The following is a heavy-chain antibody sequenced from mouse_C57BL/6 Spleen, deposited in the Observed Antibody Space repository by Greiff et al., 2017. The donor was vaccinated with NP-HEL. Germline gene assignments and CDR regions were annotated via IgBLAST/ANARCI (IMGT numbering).Heavy chain of an antibody. CDR3: ARHEDPYYSNLPAWFAY. CDR1: GYTFTEYT. Sequence: QVHVKQSGAELVKPGASVKLSCKASGYTFTEYTIHWVKQRSGQGLEWIGWFYPGSGSIKYNEKFKDKATLTADKSSSTVYMELSRLTSEDSAVYFCARHEDPYYSNLPAWFAYWGQGTLVTVSA. J-gene: IGHJ3*01. D-gene: IGHD2-5*01. V-gene: IGHV1-62-2*01. CDR2: FYPGSGSI.